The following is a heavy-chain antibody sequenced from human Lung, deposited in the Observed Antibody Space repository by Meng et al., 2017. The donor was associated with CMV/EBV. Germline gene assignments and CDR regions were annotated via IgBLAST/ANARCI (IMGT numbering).Heavy chain of an antibody. V-gene: IGHV1-69*06. Sequence: SVKVSCKASGGTFSNYVITWVRQAPGQGREWMGGVIPFVGTVNYPQKFQGRVTITADKSTSTVYMELSSLRSEDTAVYYCARDSRGSTWYLLAGYYYGSGVWGQGTTVTVSS. D-gene: IGHD6-13*01. J-gene: IGHJ6*02. CDR3: ARDSRGSTWYLLAGYYYGSGV. CDR1: GGTFSNYV. CDR2: VIPFVGTV.